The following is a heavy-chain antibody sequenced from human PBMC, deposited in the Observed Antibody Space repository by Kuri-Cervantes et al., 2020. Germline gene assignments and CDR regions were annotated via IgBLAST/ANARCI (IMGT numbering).Heavy chain of an antibody. Sequence: GESLKISCAASGFTFSSYWMSWVRRAPGKGLEWVANIKQDGSEKYYVDSVKGRFTISRDNAKNSLYLQMNSLRAEDTAVYYCAKDLNRIWFGEFPYYYGMDVWGQGTTVTVSS. V-gene: IGHV3-7*03. D-gene: IGHD3-10*01. J-gene: IGHJ6*02. CDR2: IKQDGSEK. CDR1: GFTFSSYW. CDR3: AKDLNRIWFGEFPYYYGMDV.